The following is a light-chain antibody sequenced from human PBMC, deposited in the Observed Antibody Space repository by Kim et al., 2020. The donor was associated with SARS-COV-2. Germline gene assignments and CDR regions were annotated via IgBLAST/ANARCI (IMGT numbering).Light chain of an antibody. V-gene: IGKV1-33*01. CDR1: QDISNY. CDR3: QQYDNLPYT. J-gene: IGKJ2*01. Sequence: DIQMTQSPSSLSASVGDRVTITCQASQDISNYLKWYQQKPGKAPKLLIYDASDLETGVPSRFSGSGSGTDFTFTISSLQPEDIATYYSQQYDNLPYTFGQGTKLEI. CDR2: DAS.